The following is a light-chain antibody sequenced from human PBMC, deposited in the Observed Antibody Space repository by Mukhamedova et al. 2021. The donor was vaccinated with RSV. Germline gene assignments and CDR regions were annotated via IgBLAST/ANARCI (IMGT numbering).Light chain of an antibody. Sequence: GERVTLSCRASQSVSSNLAWYQQKPGQAPRVLIHGASTRAAGLPARFSGSGSGTEFTLTISGLQSEDFAVYYCQQYNDWLFTFGGG. V-gene: IGKV3-15*01. J-gene: IGKJ4*01. CDR3: QQYNDWLFT. CDR2: GAS. CDR1: QSVSSN.